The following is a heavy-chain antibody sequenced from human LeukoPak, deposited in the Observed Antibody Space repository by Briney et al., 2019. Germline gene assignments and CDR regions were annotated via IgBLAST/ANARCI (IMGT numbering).Heavy chain of an antibody. D-gene: IGHD3-10*01. CDR1: GGSISSGGYS. CDR3: ARSSVGSGSNFDY. V-gene: IGHV4-30-4*07. Sequence: SETLSLTCAVSGGSISSGGYSWSWIRQPPGKGLEWIGYIYYSGSTYYNPSLKSRVTMSVDTSKNHFSLNLSSVTAADTAVYYCARSSVGSGSNFDYWGQGTLVTVSS. J-gene: IGHJ4*02. CDR2: IYYSGST.